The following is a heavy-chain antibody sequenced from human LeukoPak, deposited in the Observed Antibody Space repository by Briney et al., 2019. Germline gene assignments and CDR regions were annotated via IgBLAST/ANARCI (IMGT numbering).Heavy chain of an antibody. D-gene: IGHD2-21*02. CDR3: ARMELSIAYCGGDCYSGFDP. CDR2: INPNSGGT. J-gene: IGHJ5*02. V-gene: IGHV1-2*02. Sequence: EASVRLSCTASGYTFTGYYMHWVRQAPGQGLEWMGWINPNSGGTNYAQKFQGRVTMTRDTSISTAYMELSRLRSDDTAVYYCARMELSIAYCGGDCYSGFDPWGQGTLVTVSS. CDR1: GYTFTGYY.